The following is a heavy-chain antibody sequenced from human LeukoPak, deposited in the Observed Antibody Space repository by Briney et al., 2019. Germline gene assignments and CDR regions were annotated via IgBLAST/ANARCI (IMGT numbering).Heavy chain of an antibody. CDR3: ARQVVVAATSWFDP. D-gene: IGHD2-15*01. J-gene: IGHJ5*02. CDR2: IYYSGST. Sequence: KPSETLSLTCIVSGGSISSYYWSWIRQPPGKGLEWIGYIYYSGSTNYNPSLKSRVTISVDTSKNQFSLKLSSVTAADTAVYYCARQVVVAATSWFDPWGQGALVTVSS. V-gene: IGHV4-59*01. CDR1: GGSISSYY.